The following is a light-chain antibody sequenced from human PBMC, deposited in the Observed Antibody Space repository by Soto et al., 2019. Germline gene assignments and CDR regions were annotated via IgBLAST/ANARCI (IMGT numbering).Light chain of an antibody. V-gene: IGKV3-15*01. Sequence: EIVMTQSPATLSVSPGERATLSCRASQSVGSDLAWYQQKPGQAPRLLLYGASTGATGIPARFSGSGSGTEFTLTISSLQSEDFAVYYCQQYNNWPRTFGQGTKVEIK. CDR2: GAS. J-gene: IGKJ1*01. CDR3: QQYNNWPRT. CDR1: QSVGSD.